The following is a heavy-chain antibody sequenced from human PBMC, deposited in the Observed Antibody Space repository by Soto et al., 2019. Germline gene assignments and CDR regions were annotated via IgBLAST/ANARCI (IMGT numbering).Heavy chain of an antibody. CDR3: ASPYGSGSYYHPYAFDI. CDR1: GYSFTSYW. D-gene: IGHD3-10*01. V-gene: IGHV5-51*01. CDR2: IYPGDSDT. Sequence: PGESLKISCKGSGYSFTSYWIGWVRQMPGKGLEWMGIIYPGDSDTRYSPSFQGQVTISADKSISTAYLQWSSLKASDTAMYYCASPYGSGSYYHPYAFDIWGQGTMVTVSS. J-gene: IGHJ3*02.